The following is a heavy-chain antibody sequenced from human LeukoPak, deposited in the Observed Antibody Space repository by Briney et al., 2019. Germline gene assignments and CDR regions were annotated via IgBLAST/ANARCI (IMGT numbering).Heavy chain of an antibody. D-gene: IGHD3-22*01. V-gene: IGHV3-30*01. CDR1: GFTFSSYA. Sequence: GRSLRLSCAASGFTFSSYAMHWVRQAPGKGLEWVAVISNDGSNKFYADSMKGRFTISRDNSKNTLYLQMNSLRAEDTAVYYCARSSGYHYYFDYWGQGTLVTVSS. J-gene: IGHJ4*02. CDR2: ISNDGSNK. CDR3: ARSSGYHYYFDY.